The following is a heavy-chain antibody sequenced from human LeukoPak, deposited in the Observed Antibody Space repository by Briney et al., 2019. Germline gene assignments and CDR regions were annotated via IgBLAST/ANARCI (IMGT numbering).Heavy chain of an antibody. Sequence: GGSLRLSCAASGFTFSSYGMHWVRQAPGKGLEWVAVISYDGSNKYYADSVKGRFTISRDNSKNTLYLQMNSLRAEDTAVYFCARRRRYTGYLYYMDVWGKGTTVTVSS. J-gene: IGHJ6*03. CDR2: ISYDGSNK. V-gene: IGHV3-30*03. D-gene: IGHD5-12*01. CDR1: GFTFSSYG. CDR3: ARRRRYTGYLYYMDV.